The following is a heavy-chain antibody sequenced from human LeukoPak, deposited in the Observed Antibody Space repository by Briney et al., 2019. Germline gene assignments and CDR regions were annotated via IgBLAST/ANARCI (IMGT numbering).Heavy chain of an antibody. J-gene: IGHJ4*02. CDR1: GYTFTGYY. CDR3: ARTLKLYSNYDLGY. CDR2: INPNSGGT. Sequence: ASVKVSCKASGYTFTGYYMHWVRQAPGQGLEWMGRINPNSGGTNYAQKFQGRVTMTRNTSISTAYMELSSLRSEDTAVYYCARTLKLYSNYDLGYWGQGTLVTASS. D-gene: IGHD4-11*01. V-gene: IGHV1-2*06.